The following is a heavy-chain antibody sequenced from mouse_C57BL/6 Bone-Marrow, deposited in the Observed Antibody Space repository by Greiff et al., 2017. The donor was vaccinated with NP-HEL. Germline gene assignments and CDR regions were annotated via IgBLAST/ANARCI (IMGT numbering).Heavy chain of an antibody. CDR2: INYDGSST. CDR1: GFTFSDYY. J-gene: IGHJ1*03. CDR3: ARDRAPYFDV. V-gene: IGHV5-16*01. Sequence: EVQRVESEGGLVQPGSSMKLSCTASGFTFSDYYMAWVRQVPEKGLEWVANINYDGSSTYYLDSLKSRFIISRDNAKNILYLQMSSLKSEDTATYYCARDRAPYFDVWGTGTTVTVSS. D-gene: IGHD3-1*01.